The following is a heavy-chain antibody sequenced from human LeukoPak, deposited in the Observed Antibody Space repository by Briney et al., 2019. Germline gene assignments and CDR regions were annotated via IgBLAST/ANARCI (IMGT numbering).Heavy chain of an antibody. J-gene: IGHJ5*02. D-gene: IGHD2-8*02. CDR2: ISADAVDT. V-gene: IGHV3-23*01. CDR1: DFTFSNVW. Sequence: PGGSLRLSCAASDFTFSNVWMNWVRQAPGKGLEWVSAISADAVDTFYAPSVKGRFTISRDNSKNTMYLQINSLRAEDTAIYYCAKDVWWSVSWGQGTLVTVSS. CDR3: AKDVWWSVS.